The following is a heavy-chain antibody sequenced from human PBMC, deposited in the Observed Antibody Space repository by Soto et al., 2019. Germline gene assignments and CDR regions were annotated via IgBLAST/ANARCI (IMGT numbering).Heavy chain of an antibody. D-gene: IGHD3-10*01. Sequence: SETLSLTCAVYGGSFSGYYWSWIRQPPGKGLEWIGEINHSGSTNYNPSLESRVTISVDTSKNQFSLKLSSVTAADTAVYYCARGRRNNSAVTMVRGRNYYYGMDVWGQGTTVTVSS. CDR3: ARGRRNNSAVTMVRGRNYYYGMDV. CDR1: GGSFSGYY. J-gene: IGHJ6*02. V-gene: IGHV4-34*01. CDR2: INHSGST.